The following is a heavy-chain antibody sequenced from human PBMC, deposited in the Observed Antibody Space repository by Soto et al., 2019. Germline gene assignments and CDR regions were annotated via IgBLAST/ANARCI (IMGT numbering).Heavy chain of an antibody. CDR1: GFTFGDYA. CDR3: TRRNGGSYYYGMDV. CDR2: IRSKAYGGTT. J-gene: IGHJ6*02. Sequence: GGSQRLSCTASGFTFGDYAMSWFRQAPGKGLEWVGFIRSKAYGGTTEYAASVKGRFTISRDDSKSIAHLQMNSLKTEDTAVYYCTRRNGGSYYYGMDVWGQGTTVTVSS. V-gene: IGHV3-49*03. D-gene: IGHD1-26*01.